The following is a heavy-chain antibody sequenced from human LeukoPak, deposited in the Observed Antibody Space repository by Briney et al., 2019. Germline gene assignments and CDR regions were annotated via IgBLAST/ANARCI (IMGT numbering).Heavy chain of an antibody. CDR3: ARAGSYYYDSSAFDI. Sequence: VASVKVSCKASGYTFTSYGISWVRQAPGQGVEWMGWISAYNGNTNYAQKLQGRVTMTTDTSTSTAYMELRSLRSDDTAVYYCARAGSYYYDSSAFDIWGQGTMVTVSS. D-gene: IGHD3-22*01. CDR1: GYTFTSYG. CDR2: ISAYNGNT. J-gene: IGHJ3*02. V-gene: IGHV1-18*01.